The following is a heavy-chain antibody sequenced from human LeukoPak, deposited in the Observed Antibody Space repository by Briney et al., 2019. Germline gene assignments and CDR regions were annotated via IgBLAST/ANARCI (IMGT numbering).Heavy chain of an antibody. J-gene: IGHJ4*02. CDR1: GHTHSELS. Sequence: ASVKVSCKVSGHTHSELSMHWVRQAPGKGPEWMGGYDPEEGETIFPQKFQGRVTMAEDTSTDTAYLEMSNLRSEDTAVYFCVVLWERLGDFFFDFWGQGTQVTVSS. D-gene: IGHD1-26*01. V-gene: IGHV1-24*01. CDR2: YDPEEGET. CDR3: VVLWERLGDFFFDF.